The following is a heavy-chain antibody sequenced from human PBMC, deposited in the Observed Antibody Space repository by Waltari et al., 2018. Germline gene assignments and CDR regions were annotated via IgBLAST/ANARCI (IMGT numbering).Heavy chain of an antibody. J-gene: IGHJ4*02. V-gene: IGHV1-69*13. CDR1: GGTVKNYA. CDR3: ATLNSADRDY. CDR2: IIPIYGQS. Sequence: QVHLVQSGTELKKPGSSVRVSCRVSGGTVKNYAVTWVRPPLGQGLEWMGSIIPIYGQSNYAQNFQGRLTIAADDSTDTVYMDLSGLRSEDTATYYCATLNSADRDYWGQGTLVTVSP.